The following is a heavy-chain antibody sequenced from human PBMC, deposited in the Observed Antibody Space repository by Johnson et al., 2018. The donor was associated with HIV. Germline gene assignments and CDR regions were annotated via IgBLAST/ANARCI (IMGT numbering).Heavy chain of an antibody. V-gene: IGHV3-7*02. CDR3: ARVEWLAPHAFDI. D-gene: IGHD6-19*01. CDR1: GFTFSSYW. J-gene: IGHJ3*02. CDR2: IKQDGSEK. Sequence: VQLVESGGGVVQPGGSLRLSCAASGFTFSSYWMSWVRQAPGKGLEWVANIKQDGSEKYYVDSVKGRFTISRDNAKNSLYLQMNSLRAEDTAVYYCARVEWLAPHAFDIWGQGTMVTVSS.